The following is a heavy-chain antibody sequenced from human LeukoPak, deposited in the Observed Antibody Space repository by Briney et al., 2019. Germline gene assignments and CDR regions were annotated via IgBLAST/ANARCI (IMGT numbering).Heavy chain of an antibody. CDR3: ARDPYDFWSGYYGDY. Sequence: GGSLRLSCAASGFTFSSYGMHWVRQAPGKGLEWVAFIRYDGSNKYYADSVKGRFTISRDNAKNSLYLQMNSLRAEDTAVYYCARDPYDFWSGYYGDYWGQGTLVTVSS. J-gene: IGHJ4*02. V-gene: IGHV3-30*02. CDR2: IRYDGSNK. CDR1: GFTFSSYG. D-gene: IGHD3-3*01.